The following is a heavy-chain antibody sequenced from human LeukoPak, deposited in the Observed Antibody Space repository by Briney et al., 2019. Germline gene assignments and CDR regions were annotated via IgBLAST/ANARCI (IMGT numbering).Heavy chain of an antibody. CDR2: IYYSGST. Sequence: SETLSLTCTVSGGSISSYYWSWIRQPPGKGLEWIGYIYYSGSTNYNPSLKSRVTKSVDTSKNQFSLKLSSVTAADTAVYYCARGISTSCYRHWGQGTLVTVSS. CDR1: GGSISSYY. D-gene: IGHD2-2*01. J-gene: IGHJ4*02. V-gene: IGHV4-59*01. CDR3: ARGISTSCYRH.